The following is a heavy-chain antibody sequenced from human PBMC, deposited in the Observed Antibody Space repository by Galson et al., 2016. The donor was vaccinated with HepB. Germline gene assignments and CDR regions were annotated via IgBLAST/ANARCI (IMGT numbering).Heavy chain of an antibody. CDR2: INSDGSNI. Sequence: SLRPSCAASGFTFSAYWMYWVRQAPGKGLVWVSRINSDGSNITYSDSVKGRFTISRNNAKNTLYPQMNSLRAEDTAVYYCASLATVTTRYYYYGLDVWGKGTTVTVSS. J-gene: IGHJ6*04. CDR1: GFTFSAYW. D-gene: IGHD4-17*01. V-gene: IGHV3-74*01. CDR3: ASLATVTTRYYYYGLDV.